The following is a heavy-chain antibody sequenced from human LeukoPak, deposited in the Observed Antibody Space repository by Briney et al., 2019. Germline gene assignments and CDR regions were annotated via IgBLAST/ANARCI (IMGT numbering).Heavy chain of an antibody. Sequence: SETLSLTCTVSGGSISSSSYYWGWIRQPPGKGLEWIGSIYYSGSTYYNPSLKSRVTISVDTSKNQFSLKLSSVPAADTAVYYCARQYVLRFLEWLLSPNWFDPWGQGTLVTVSS. CDR1: GGSISSSSYY. CDR2: IYYSGST. V-gene: IGHV4-39*01. D-gene: IGHD3-3*01. J-gene: IGHJ5*02. CDR3: ARQYVLRFLEWLLSPNWFDP.